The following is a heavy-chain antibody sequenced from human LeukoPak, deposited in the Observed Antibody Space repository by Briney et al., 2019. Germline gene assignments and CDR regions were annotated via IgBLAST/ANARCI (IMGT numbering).Heavy chain of an antibody. CDR1: GFTFSSYG. V-gene: IGHV3-23*01. D-gene: IGHD6-13*01. CDR2: ISGSGGST. J-gene: IGHJ5*02. CDR3: AKGRYSSSWNNWFDP. Sequence: GGSLRLSCAASGFTFSSYGMSWVRQAPGKGLEWVSAISGSGGSTYYADSVKGRFTISRDNSKNTLYLQMNSLRAEDTAVYYCAKGRYSSSWNNWFDPWGQGTLVTVSS.